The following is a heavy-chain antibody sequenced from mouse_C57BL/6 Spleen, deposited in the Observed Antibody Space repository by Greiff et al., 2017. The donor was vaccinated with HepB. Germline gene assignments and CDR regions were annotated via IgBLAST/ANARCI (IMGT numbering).Heavy chain of an antibody. CDR3: ARSGFCDDYDAVAY. Sequence: EVQLQQSGPELVKPGASVKISCKASGYSFTGYYMNWVKQSPEKSLEWIGEINPSTGGTTYNQKFKAKATLTVDKSSSTAYMQLKSLTSEDSAVYDCARSGFCDDYDAVAYWGQGTSVTVSS. D-gene: IGHD3-1*01. CDR1: GYSFTGYY. CDR2: INPSTGGT. J-gene: IGHJ4*01. V-gene: IGHV1-42*01.